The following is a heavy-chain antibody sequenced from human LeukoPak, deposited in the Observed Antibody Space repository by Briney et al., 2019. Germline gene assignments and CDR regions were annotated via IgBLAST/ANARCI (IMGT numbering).Heavy chain of an antibody. J-gene: IGHJ6*02. CDR2: IIPIFGTA. CDR1: GGTFSSYA. V-gene: IGHV1-69*13. D-gene: IGHD5-12*01. Sequence: SVKVSCKASGGTFSSYAISWVRQAPGQGLEWMGGIIPIFGTANYAQKFQGRVTITADESTSTAYMELSSLRSEDTAVYYCARRHMVTTISSYGMDVWGQGTTVTVSS. CDR3: ARRHMVTTISSYGMDV.